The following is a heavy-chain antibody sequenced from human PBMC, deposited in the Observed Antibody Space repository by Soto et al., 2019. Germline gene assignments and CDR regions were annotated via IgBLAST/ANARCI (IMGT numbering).Heavy chain of an antibody. J-gene: IGHJ2*01. CDR2: IIPIFGTV. V-gene: IGHV1-69*12. CDR3: ARGNHRWLQLWYFDL. CDR1: AGTFSSYT. Sequence: QVQLVQSGAEVKKPGSSVTVSCKASAGTFSSYTISWVLQAPGQGLEWMGGIIPIFGTVNYAQKFQGRVMITADESTSTAYMELSSLRSEDTAVYYCARGNHRWLQLWYFDLWGRGTLVTVSS. D-gene: IGHD5-12*01.